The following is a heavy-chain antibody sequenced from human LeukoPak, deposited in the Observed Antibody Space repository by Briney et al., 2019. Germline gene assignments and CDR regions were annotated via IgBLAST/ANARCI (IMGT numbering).Heavy chain of an antibody. Sequence: GGTLRLSCAASGFTFSSYDMNWVRQAPGKGLEWVSYISSGASAIYYADSVEGRFTISRDNAQNSLYLQMNSLRAEDTAVYYCARENEYSSSSFDYWGQGTLVTVSS. D-gene: IGHD6-6*01. CDR3: ARENEYSSSSFDY. J-gene: IGHJ4*02. V-gene: IGHV3-48*03. CDR1: GFTFSSYD. CDR2: ISSGASAI.